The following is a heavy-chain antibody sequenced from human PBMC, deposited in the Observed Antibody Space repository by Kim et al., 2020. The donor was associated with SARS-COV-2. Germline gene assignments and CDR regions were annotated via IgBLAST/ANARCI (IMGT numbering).Heavy chain of an antibody. CDR2: IIPIFGTA. CDR1: GGTFSSYA. Sequence: SVKVSCKASGGTFSSYAISWVRQAPGQGLEWMGGIIPIFGTANYAQKFQGRVTITADESTSTAYMELSSLRSEDTAVYYCAREGDYYDSSGKRGAFDIWGQGTMVTVSS. CDR3: AREGDYYDSSGKRGAFDI. V-gene: IGHV1-69*13. D-gene: IGHD3-22*01. J-gene: IGHJ3*02.